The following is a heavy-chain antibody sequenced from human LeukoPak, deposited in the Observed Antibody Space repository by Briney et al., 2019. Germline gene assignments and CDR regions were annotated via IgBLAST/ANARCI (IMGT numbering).Heavy chain of an antibody. CDR2: INGDGSSI. CDR1: GFTFSSYW. CDR3: AKEGDYYGSGSYRDGFDI. D-gene: IGHD3-10*01. J-gene: IGHJ3*02. V-gene: IGHV3-74*01. Sequence: GGSLRLSCAASGFTFSSYWMHWVRQAPGKGLVWVSRINGDGSSITYADSVKGRFTISRDNAKNTLYLQMNSLRAEDTAVYYCAKEGDYYGSGSYRDGFDIWGQGTRATVSS.